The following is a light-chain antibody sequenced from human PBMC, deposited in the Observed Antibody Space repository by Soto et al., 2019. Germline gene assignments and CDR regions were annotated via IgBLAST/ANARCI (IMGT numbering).Light chain of an antibody. CDR1: SGHSSYA. J-gene: IGLJ2*01. V-gene: IGLV4-69*01. CDR3: QTWGTGIRVV. CDR2: LNGDGSH. Sequence: QPVLTQSPSASASLGASVKLTCTLSSGHSSYAIAWHQQQPEKGPRYLMKLNGDGSHSKGDGIPDRFSGSSSGAERYLTISSLQSEDEADYYCQTWGTGIRVVFGGGTQLTVL.